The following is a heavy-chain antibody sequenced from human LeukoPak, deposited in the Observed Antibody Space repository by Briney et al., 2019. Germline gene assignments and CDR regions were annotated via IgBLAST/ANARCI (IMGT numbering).Heavy chain of an antibody. Sequence: GRSLTLSCAASGFTFSTYAVHWVRQAPGKGLEWVAVISYDGSNKYYADSVKGRFTISRDNSKNTLYLQMNSLRAEDTAVYYCGKNRYSGSLSPFDIWGQGTMVTVSS. V-gene: IGHV3-30*04. D-gene: IGHD1-26*01. CDR3: GKNRYSGSLSPFDI. CDR2: ISYDGSNK. CDR1: GFTFSTYA. J-gene: IGHJ3*02.